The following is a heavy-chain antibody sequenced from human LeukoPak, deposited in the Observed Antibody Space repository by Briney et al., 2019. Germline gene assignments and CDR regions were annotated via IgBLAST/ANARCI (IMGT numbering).Heavy chain of an antibody. CDR1: GXTFSNYW. J-gene: IGHJ6*02. CDR3: ARVERLVLRFYGMDV. Sequence: GGSLRLSCAASGXTFSNYWVQWVRQAPGKGLVWVSRINSDGSSTSYADSVKGRFTISRDNAKNTLYLQMNSLRAEDTAVYYCARVERLVLRFYGMDVWGQGTTVTVSS. V-gene: IGHV3-74*01. CDR2: INSDGSST. D-gene: IGHD3-3*01.